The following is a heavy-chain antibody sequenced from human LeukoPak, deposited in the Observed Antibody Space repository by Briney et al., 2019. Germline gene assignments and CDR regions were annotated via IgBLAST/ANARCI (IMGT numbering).Heavy chain of an antibody. Sequence: SETLSLTCAVYGGSFSGYYWSWIRQPPGKGLEWIGEINHSGSTNYNPSLKSRVTISVDTSKNQFSLKLSSVTAADTAVYYCAREHSNYVIGYWGQGNLVTVSS. CDR2: INHSGST. CDR3: AREHSNYVIGY. J-gene: IGHJ4*02. D-gene: IGHD4-11*01. V-gene: IGHV4-34*01. CDR1: GGSFSGYY.